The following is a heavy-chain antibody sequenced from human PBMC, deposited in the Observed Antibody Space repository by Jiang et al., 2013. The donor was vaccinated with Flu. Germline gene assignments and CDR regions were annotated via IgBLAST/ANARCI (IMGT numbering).Heavy chain of an antibody. D-gene: IGHD4-23*01. Sequence: KPTQTLTLTCTFSGFSLSTGGMRVSWVRQPPGKALEWLAQIGWNDDKVYTTSLKTRLTIAKDTPKNQVVLTMTNMDPVDTATYYCARSTVITPYFDFWGQGTLVTVSS. J-gene: IGHJ4*02. V-gene: IGHV2-70*04. CDR3: ARSTVITPYFDF. CDR2: IGWNDDK. CDR1: GFSLSTGGMR.